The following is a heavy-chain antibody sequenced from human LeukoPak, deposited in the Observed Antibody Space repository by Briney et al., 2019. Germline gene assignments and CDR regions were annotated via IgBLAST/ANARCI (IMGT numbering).Heavy chain of an antibody. D-gene: IGHD6-13*01. J-gene: IGHJ4*02. CDR2: IYNSGST. Sequence: SETLSLTCTVSGDSFSYFYWSWLGQPPGKGLVWVGYIYNSGSTNYNPSLKSRVTISLDTSKNQFSLKLSSVTAADTAVYYCARGVVAAAGRTFDFWGQGTPVTVSS. V-gene: IGHV4-59*01. CDR1: GDSFSYFY. CDR3: ARGVVAAAGRTFDF.